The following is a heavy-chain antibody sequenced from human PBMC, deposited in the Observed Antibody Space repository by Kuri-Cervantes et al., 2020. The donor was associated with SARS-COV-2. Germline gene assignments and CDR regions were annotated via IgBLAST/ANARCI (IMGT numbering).Heavy chain of an antibody. J-gene: IGHJ4*02. CDR1: GFTFSSYE. Sequence: GESLKISCAASGFTFSSYEMNWVRQAPGKGLEWVANIKQDGSEKYFVDSVKGRFTISRDNAKNSLYLQMNSLRAEDTAVYYCAREIWYSSSLHYFDYWGQGTLVTVSS. V-gene: IGHV3-7*01. CDR3: AREIWYSSSLHYFDY. CDR2: IKQDGSEK. D-gene: IGHD6-13*01.